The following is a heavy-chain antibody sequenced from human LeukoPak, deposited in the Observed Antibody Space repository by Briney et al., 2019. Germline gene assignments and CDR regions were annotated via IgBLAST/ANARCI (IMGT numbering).Heavy chain of an antibody. V-gene: IGHV4-38-2*02. CDR2: IYHSGST. CDR1: GYSISSGYY. CDR3: ASGSGSYYNPKTFDY. D-gene: IGHD3-10*01. J-gene: IGHJ4*02. Sequence: SETLSLTCTVSGYSISSGYYWGWIRQPPGKGLEWIGSIYHSGSTYYNPSLKSRVTISVDTSKNQFSLKLSSVTAADTAVYYCASGSGSYYNPKTFDYWGQGTLVTVSS.